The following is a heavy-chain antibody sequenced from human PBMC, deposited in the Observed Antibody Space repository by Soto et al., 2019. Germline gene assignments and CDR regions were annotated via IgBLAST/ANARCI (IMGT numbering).Heavy chain of an antibody. D-gene: IGHD2-15*01. V-gene: IGHV3-21*01. CDR1: GFTFTNYG. Sequence: PGGSLRLSCAVSGFTFTNYGFNWVRQAPGKGLEWVSSVSKSDYTYYSDSAKGRFTISRDNAKNSVPLHMNNLRAEDTAVYYCTREDGKIISAVVDVWGQGTLVTVSS. CDR2: VSKSDYT. CDR3: TREDGKIISAVVDV. J-gene: IGHJ4*02.